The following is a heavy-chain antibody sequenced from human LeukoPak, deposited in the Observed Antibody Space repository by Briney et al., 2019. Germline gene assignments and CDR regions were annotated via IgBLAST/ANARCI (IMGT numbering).Heavy chain of an antibody. Sequence: GGSLRLSCAASGFTLSDYYMSWIRQAPGKGLEWVSYISSSSSCTNYADSVKGRFTISRDNAKNPLYLQMNSLRAEDTAVYYCARVAAVAGTVDYWGQGTLVTVSS. CDR1: GFTLSDYY. J-gene: IGHJ4*02. CDR2: ISSSSSCT. D-gene: IGHD6-19*01. CDR3: ARVAAVAGTVDY. V-gene: IGHV3-11*05.